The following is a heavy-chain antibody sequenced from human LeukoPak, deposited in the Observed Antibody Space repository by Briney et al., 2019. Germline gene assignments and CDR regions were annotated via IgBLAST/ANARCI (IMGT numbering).Heavy chain of an antibody. J-gene: IGHJ4*02. CDR3: AKDRGYCSSTSCYKGGGDFDY. V-gene: IGHV3-23*01. D-gene: IGHD2-2*02. CDR2: ISGSGGST. CDR1: GFTFSSYA. Sequence: PGGTLRLSCAASGFTFSSYAMSWVRQAPGKGLEWVSAISGSGGSTYYAGSVKGRFTISRDNSKNTPYLQMNSLRAEDTAVYYCAKDRGYCSSTSCYKGGGDFDYWGQGTLVTVSS.